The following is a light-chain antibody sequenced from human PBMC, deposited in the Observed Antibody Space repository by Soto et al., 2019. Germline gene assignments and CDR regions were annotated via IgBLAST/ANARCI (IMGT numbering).Light chain of an antibody. CDR1: QSGSGN. V-gene: IGKV3-15*01. CDR3: QQYNYRPPA. CDR2: GAS. Sequence: EIVMTQSPATLSVSPGERAALSCRARQSGSGNLALYQQTPGQAPRPLIYGASTRATGIPARFSGSGFGTEFTLTISSLKSEDFAVYYCQQYNYRPPAFGQGTRLEIK. J-gene: IGKJ5*01.